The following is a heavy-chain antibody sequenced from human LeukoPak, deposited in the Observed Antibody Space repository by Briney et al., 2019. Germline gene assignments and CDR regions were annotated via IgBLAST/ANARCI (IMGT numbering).Heavy chain of an antibody. CDR1: GGSISSSSYY. D-gene: IGHD3-10*01. Sequence: SETLSLTCTVSGGSISSSSYYWGWIRQPPGKGLEWIGSIYYTGSTYYNPSLKSRVTMSIDTSKNQFSLKLSSVTAADTAMYCCAGEEITMVRGVHFDYWGQGTLVTVSS. CDR2: IYYTGST. J-gene: IGHJ4*02. CDR3: AGEEITMVRGVHFDY. V-gene: IGHV4-39*07.